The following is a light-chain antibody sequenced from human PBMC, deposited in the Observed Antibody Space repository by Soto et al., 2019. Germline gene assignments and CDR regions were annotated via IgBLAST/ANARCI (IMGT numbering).Light chain of an antibody. CDR2: GVS. V-gene: IGKV3-15*01. J-gene: IGKJ3*01. CDR3: QQYNDWPFT. Sequence: EILMTQSPGTLSVSPGERATLSCRASQSVSVNLAWYQQKPGQAPRLLIYGVSTRATGIPARFSDSESGTEFTLTISSLQSEDFAVYYCQQYNDWPFTFGPGTKVDIK. CDR1: QSVSVN.